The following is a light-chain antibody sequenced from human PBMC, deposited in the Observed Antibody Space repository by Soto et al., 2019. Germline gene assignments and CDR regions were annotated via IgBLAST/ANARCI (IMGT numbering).Light chain of an antibody. J-gene: IGLJ2*01. Sequence: QAVVTQEPLLTVSPGGTVTLTCGSSTGPVTRGHYPYWFQQKPGQAPRTLIYDTYKKPSWTPARFSGSLLGDNVALTLSGAQPEDEAEYYCLLSYSGALVFGGGTKLTVL. V-gene: IGLV7-46*01. CDR3: LLSYSGALV. CDR1: TGPVTRGHY. CDR2: DTY.